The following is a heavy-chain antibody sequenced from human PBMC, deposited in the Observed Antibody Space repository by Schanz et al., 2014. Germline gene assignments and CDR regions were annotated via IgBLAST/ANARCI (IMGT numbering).Heavy chain of an antibody. CDR3: ARDSLRGATGGYGMDV. CDR1: GGSVSSGGDY. Sequence: QVQLQESGPGLVKPSQTLSLTCTVSGGSVSSGGDYWSWIRQHPGKGLEWIGEINQSGTTNYNPSLKSRVTISVDTSKNQFSLKVRSVTAADTAVYYCARDSLRGATGGYGMDVWGQGTTVTVSS. J-gene: IGHJ6*02. D-gene: IGHD2-8*02. CDR2: INQSGTT. V-gene: IGHV4-31*03.